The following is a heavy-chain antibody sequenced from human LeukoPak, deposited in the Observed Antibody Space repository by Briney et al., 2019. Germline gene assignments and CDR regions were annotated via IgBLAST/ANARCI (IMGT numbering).Heavy chain of an antibody. D-gene: IGHD3-22*01. CDR2: IYHSGST. CDR3: VRQGTNSGYYLLDY. V-gene: IGHV4-30-2*01. J-gene: IGHJ4*02. CDR1: GGSISSGGYS. Sequence: SETLSLTCAVSGGSISSGGYSWSWIRQPPGKGLEWIGYIYHSGSTYYNPSLKSRVTISVDRSKNQFSLKLSSVTAADTATYYCVRQGTNSGYYLLDYWGQGHLAIVSS.